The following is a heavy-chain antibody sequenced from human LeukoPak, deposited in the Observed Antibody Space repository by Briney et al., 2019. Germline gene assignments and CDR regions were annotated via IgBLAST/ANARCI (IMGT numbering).Heavy chain of an antibody. CDR2: IAHDGNSA. D-gene: IGHD5/OR15-5a*01. J-gene: IGHJ5*02. CDR1: GFTFSSYA. V-gene: IGHV3-30*04. Sequence: GGSLRLSCEASGFTFSSYAMHWVRQAPGKGLEWMAIIAHDGNSAVYADSVKGRLTLSRDNSKNTLYLQMNSLSAVDTAVYYCARGGSLYDGKSGWFDPWGQGALVYV. CDR3: ARGGSLYDGKSGWFDP.